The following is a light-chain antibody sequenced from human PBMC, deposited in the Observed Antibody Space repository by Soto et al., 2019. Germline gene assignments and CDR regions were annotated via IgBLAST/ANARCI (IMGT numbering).Light chain of an antibody. CDR3: SSYASGNTVI. V-gene: IGLV2-14*01. J-gene: IGLJ2*01. CDR2: DVS. CDR1: SSDVGGYNY. Sequence: QSALTQPASMSGSPRQSITISCTGTSSDVGGYNYVSWYQQYPGKAPKLLIYDVSNRPSGVSNRFSGSKSGNTASLTISGLQAEDETDYYCSSYASGNTVIFGGGTKLTVL.